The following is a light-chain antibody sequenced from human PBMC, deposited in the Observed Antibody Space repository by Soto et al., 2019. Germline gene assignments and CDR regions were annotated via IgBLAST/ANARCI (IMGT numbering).Light chain of an antibody. CDR1: SSDVGGYNY. V-gene: IGLV2-8*01. CDR3: NSYVSSGTLA. J-gene: IGLJ1*01. Sequence: QSVLTQPPSASGSPGQSVTISCTGTSSDVGGYNYVSWYQQHPGKAPKLMIYDVSKRPSGVPDRFSGPKSGNTASLPISGFQAEDVADYYCNSYVSSGTLAFGNGTKFTVL. CDR2: DVS.